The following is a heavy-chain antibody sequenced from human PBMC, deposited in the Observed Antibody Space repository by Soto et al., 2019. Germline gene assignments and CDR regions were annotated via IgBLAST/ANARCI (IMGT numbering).Heavy chain of an antibody. J-gene: IGHJ6*02. Sequence: GGSLRLSCAASGFTFSSYAMSWVRQAPGKGLEWVSAISGSGGSTYYADSVKGRFTISRDNSKSTLYLQMNSLRAEDTAVYYCAKDFPIVATTNYYYYGMDAWGQGTTVTVSS. CDR1: GFTFSSYA. CDR3: AKDFPIVATTNYYYYGMDA. D-gene: IGHD5-12*01. CDR2: ISGSGGST. V-gene: IGHV3-23*01.